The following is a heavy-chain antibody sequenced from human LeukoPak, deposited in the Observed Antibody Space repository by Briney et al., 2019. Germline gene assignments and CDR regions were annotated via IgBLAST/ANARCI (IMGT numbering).Heavy chain of an antibody. CDR3: AREGLNMVRGVIPKEAWGWFDP. J-gene: IGHJ5*02. V-gene: IGHV4-61*02. CDR1: GGSISSGSYY. Sequence: SETLSLTCTVSGGSISSGSYYWSWIRQPAGKGLEWIGRIYSSGSTNYNPSLKSRVTISVDTSKNQFSLKLSSVTAADTAVYYCAREGLNMVRGVIPKEAWGWFDPWGQGTLVTVSS. CDR2: IYSSGST. D-gene: IGHD3-10*01.